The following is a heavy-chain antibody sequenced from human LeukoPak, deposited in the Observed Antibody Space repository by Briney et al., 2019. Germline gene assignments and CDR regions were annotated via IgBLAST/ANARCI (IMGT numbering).Heavy chain of an antibody. D-gene: IGHD4-17*01. CDR3: ARDRDYGDNDAFDI. CDR2: ISSSSSYI. CDR1: GFTFSSYS. Sequence: GGSLRLSCAASGFTFSSYSMNWVRQAPGKGLEWVSSISSSSSYIYCADSVKGRFTISRDNAKNSLHLQMNSLRAEDTAVYYCARDRDYGDNDAFDIWGQGTMVTVSS. V-gene: IGHV3-21*01. J-gene: IGHJ3*02.